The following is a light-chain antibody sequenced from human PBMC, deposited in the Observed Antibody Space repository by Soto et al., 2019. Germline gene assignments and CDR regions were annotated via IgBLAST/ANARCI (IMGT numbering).Light chain of an antibody. V-gene: IGKV1-5*01. Sequence: DIQMTQSPSTLSASVGERVTITCRASQSVSNWLAWYQQKPGTAPKLLIYDVSSLESGVPSRFSGSGSGTEFILTISSLQHDYFATYYCQQYDSYSWTFDQGTKVEMK. CDR3: QQYDSYSWT. CDR2: DVS. J-gene: IGKJ1*01. CDR1: QSVSNW.